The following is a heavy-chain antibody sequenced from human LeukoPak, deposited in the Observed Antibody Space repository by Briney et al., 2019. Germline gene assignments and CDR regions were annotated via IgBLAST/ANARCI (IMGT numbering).Heavy chain of an antibody. D-gene: IGHD3-22*01. CDR2: FDPEDGET. CDR3: ATAPPVYYDSSAIKAY. V-gene: IGHV1-24*01. CDR1: GYTLTELS. Sequence: ASVKVSCKVSGYTLTELSMHWVRQAPGKGLEWMGGFDPEDGETIYAQKFQGRVTMTEDTSTDTAYMELSSLRSEDTAVYYCATAPPVYYDSSAIKAYWGQGTLVTVSS. J-gene: IGHJ4*02.